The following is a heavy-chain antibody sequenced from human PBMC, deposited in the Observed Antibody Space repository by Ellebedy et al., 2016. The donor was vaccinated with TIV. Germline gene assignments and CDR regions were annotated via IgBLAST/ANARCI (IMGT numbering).Heavy chain of an antibody. CDR3: ARDRYYGGNYRGIDY. Sequence: ASVKVSCKASGYTFTSHPLNRVRQVPRRGLGGMGWINTNTGNTASVQGFTGRFVFSLDTSVRTAYLQISSLEAEDTAIYYCARDRYYGGNYRGIDYWGQGTLVTVSS. CDR1: GYTFTSHP. J-gene: IGHJ4*02. V-gene: IGHV7-4-1*02. D-gene: IGHD4-23*01. CDR2: INTNTGNT.